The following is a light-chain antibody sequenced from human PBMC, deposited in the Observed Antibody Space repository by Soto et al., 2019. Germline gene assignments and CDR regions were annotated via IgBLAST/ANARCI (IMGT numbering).Light chain of an antibody. Sequence: QSVLTQPASVSGSPGQSITISCTGTSSDVGGYNYVSWYQQHPGKAPKLMIYEVSNRPSGVSNRFSGSKSGTSASLAISGLQSEDEADYYCAEWDDSLNGHVVFGGGTKVTVL. CDR1: SSDVGGYNY. J-gene: IGLJ2*01. CDR2: EVS. V-gene: IGLV2-14*01. CDR3: AEWDDSLNGHVV.